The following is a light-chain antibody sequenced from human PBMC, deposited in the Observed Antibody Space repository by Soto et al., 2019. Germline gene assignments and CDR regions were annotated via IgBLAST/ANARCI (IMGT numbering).Light chain of an antibody. J-gene: IGLJ1*01. CDR2: DVS. CDR1: SSNIGSNT. V-gene: IGLV2-11*01. CDR3: CSYAGSYTFV. Sequence: QSVLTQPPSASGTPGQRVTISCSGSSSNIGSNTVTWYQQHTGKAPKLMIYDVSKRPSGVPDRFSGSKSGNTASLTISGLQAEDEADYYCCSYAGSYTFVFGTGTKVTVL.